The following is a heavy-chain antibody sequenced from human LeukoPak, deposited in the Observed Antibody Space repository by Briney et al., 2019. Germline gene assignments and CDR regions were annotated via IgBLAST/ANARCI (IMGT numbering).Heavy chain of an antibody. D-gene: IGHD5-12*01. J-gene: IGHJ4*02. V-gene: IGHV4-59*01. Sequence: PSETLSLTCAVSGGSINSYYWSWIRQPPWKRLEWIGNIYYSGSTNYNPSLKSRVTISVDTSKNQFSLKLSSVTAADTAVYYCARGVGATIGFFYFDYWGQGTLVTVSS. CDR3: ARGVGATIGFFYFDY. CDR2: IYYSGST. CDR1: GGSINSYY.